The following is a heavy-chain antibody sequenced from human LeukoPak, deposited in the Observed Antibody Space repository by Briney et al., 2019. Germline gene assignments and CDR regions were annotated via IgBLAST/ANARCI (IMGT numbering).Heavy chain of an antibody. D-gene: IGHD2-8*01. CDR1: GFTFSSYS. Sequence: GGSLRLCCAASGFTFSSYSMNWVRRAPGKGLEWVSSISSSSSYIYYADSVKGRFTISRDNAKNSLYLQMNSLRAEDTAVYYCARDRGVYCTNGVCYGPYYYYYGMDVWGQGTTVTVSS. V-gene: IGHV3-21*01. CDR2: ISSSSSYI. J-gene: IGHJ6*02. CDR3: ARDRGVYCTNGVCYGPYYYYYGMDV.